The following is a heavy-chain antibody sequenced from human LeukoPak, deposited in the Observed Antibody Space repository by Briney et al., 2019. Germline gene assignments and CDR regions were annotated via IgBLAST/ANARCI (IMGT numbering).Heavy chain of an antibody. V-gene: IGHV4-34*01. CDR3: ARHARGYDWYFDL. D-gene: IGHD5-18*01. J-gene: IGHJ2*01. CDR1: GGSFSGYY. Sequence: SETLSLTCAVYGGSFSGYYWSWIRQPPGKGLEWIGEINHSGSTNYNPSLKSRVTISVDTSKNQFSLKLSSVTAADTAVYYCARHARGYDWYFDLWGRGTLVTVSS. CDR2: INHSGST.